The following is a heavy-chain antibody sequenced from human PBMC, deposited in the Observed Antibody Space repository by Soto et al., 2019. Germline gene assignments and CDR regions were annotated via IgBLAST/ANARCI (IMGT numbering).Heavy chain of an antibody. V-gene: IGHV3-43*01. CDR1: GFTFDDYT. Sequence: EVQLVESGGVVVQPGGSLRLSCAASGFTFDDYTMHWVRQAPGKGLEWVSLISWDGGSTYYADSVKGRFTISRDNSKNSLYLQMNSLRTEDTALYDCAKGEGDTGPFDYWGQGTLVTVSS. J-gene: IGHJ4*02. CDR3: AKGEGDTGPFDY. CDR2: ISWDGGST. D-gene: IGHD1-26*01.